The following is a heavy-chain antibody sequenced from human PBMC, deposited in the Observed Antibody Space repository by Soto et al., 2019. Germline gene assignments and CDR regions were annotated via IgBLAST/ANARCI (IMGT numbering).Heavy chain of an antibody. CDR1: GFTFSSYA. D-gene: IGHD3-10*01. V-gene: IGHV3-23*01. J-gene: IGHJ4*02. Sequence: GGSLRLSCAASGFTFSSYAMSWVRQAPGKGLEWVSAISGSGGSTYYADSVKGRFTISRDNSKNTLYLQMNSLRAEDTAVYYCARDITMVRGVFAYWGQGTLVTVSS. CDR2: ISGSGGST. CDR3: ARDITMVRGVFAY.